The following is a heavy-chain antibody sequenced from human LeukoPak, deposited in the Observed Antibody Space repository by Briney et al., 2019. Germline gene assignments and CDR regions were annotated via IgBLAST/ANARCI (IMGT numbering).Heavy chain of an antibody. CDR1: GGTFSSYA. D-gene: IGHD5-18*01. CDR3: ARLSSADQSPFSVSMVSYYYYMDV. J-gene: IGHJ6*03. V-gene: IGHV1-69*13. CDR2: IIPIFGTA. Sequence: GASVKVSCKASGGTFSSYAISWVRQAPGQGLEWMGGIIPIFGTANYAQKFQGRVTITADESTSTAYMELSSLRSEDTAVYYCARLSSADQSPFSVSMVSYYYYMDVWGKGTTVTVSS.